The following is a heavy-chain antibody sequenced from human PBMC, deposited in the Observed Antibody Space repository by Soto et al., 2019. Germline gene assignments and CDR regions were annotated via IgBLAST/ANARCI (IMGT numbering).Heavy chain of an antibody. V-gene: IGHV1-69*06. Sequence: ASVKVSCKASGGTFSSYAISWVRQAPGQGLEWMGGIIPIFGTANYAQKFQGRVTITADKSTSTAYMGLSSLRSEDTAVYYCASTMMNNYDFWSGYYNWFDPWGQGTLVTVSS. J-gene: IGHJ5*02. CDR2: IIPIFGTA. CDR3: ASTMMNNYDFWSGYYNWFDP. D-gene: IGHD3-3*01. CDR1: GGTFSSYA.